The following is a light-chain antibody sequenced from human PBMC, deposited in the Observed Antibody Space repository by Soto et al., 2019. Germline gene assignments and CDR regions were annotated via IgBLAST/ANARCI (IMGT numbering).Light chain of an antibody. J-gene: IGLJ1*01. CDR2: RNN. CDR3: AAWDDSLSAFYV. V-gene: IGLV1-47*01. CDR1: SSNIGSNY. Sequence: QSLLGQPPSASGTPGQRVTIPCSGSSSNIGSNYVYWYQQLPGTAPKLLIYRNNQRPSGVPDRFSGSKSGTSASLAISGLRSEDEADYYCAAWDDSLSAFYVFGTGTKVTVL.